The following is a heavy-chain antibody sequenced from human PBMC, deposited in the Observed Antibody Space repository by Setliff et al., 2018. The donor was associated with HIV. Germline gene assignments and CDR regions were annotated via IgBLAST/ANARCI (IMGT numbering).Heavy chain of an antibody. CDR3: AKETFYYDSSGYWPEPGYYFDY. Sequence: PGGSLRLSCAASGFTFSTYAMSWVRQAPGKGLEWVSVISGSGTTTYYADSVKGRFTISRDNSKNTVYLQMNSLRAEDTAVYYCAKETFYYDSSGYWPEPGYYFDYWGQGTLVTVSS. V-gene: IGHV3-23*01. CDR2: ISGSGTTT. D-gene: IGHD3-22*01. CDR1: GFTFSTYA. J-gene: IGHJ4*02.